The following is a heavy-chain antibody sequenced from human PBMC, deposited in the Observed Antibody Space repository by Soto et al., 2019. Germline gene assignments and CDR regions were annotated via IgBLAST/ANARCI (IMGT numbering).Heavy chain of an antibody. Sequence: ESGGGVVQPGRSLRLSCAASGFTFSSYGMHWVRQAPGKGLEWVAVIYDGSNKYYADSVKGRFTIPRDNSKNTVYLQMNSLRAEDTAVYYCAKEVWSGPMDVWGQGTTVTVSS. CDR2: IYDGSNK. D-gene: IGHD3-3*01. CDR3: AKEVWSGPMDV. CDR1: GFTFSSYG. V-gene: IGHV3-30*18. J-gene: IGHJ6*02.